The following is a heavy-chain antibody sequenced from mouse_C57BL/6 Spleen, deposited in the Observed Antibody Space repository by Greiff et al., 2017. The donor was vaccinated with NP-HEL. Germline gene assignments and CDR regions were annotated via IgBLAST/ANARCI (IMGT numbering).Heavy chain of an antibody. CDR2: INPNNGGT. Sequence: EVQLQQSGPELVKPGASVKIPCKASGYTFTDYNMDWVKQSHGKSIEWIGDINPNNGGTIYNQKFKGKATLTVDKSSSTAYMELRSLTSEDTAVYYCARGKGLRRESYFDYWGQGTTLTVSS. J-gene: IGHJ2*01. CDR3: ARGKGLRRESYFDY. CDR1: GYTFTDYN. V-gene: IGHV1-18*01. D-gene: IGHD2-2*01.